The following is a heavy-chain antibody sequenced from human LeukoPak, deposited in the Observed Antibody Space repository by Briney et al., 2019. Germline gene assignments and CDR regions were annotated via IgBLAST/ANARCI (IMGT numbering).Heavy chain of an antibody. CDR1: GYSFTSYW. CDR2: IYPGDSDT. D-gene: IGHD3-10*01. V-gene: IGHV5-51*01. CDR3: ARHDYGSGSYYTNFDY. Sequence: GESLKISCTGSGYSFTSYWIGWVRQMPGKGLEWMGIIYPGDSDTRYSPSFQGQVTISADKSISTAYLQWSSLKASDTAMYYCARHDYGSGSYYTNFDYWGQGTLVTVSS. J-gene: IGHJ4*02.